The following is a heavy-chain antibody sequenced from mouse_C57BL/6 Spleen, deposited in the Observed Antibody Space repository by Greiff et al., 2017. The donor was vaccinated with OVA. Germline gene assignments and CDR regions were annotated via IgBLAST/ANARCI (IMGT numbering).Heavy chain of an antibody. V-gene: IGHV14-1*01. CDR3: TTEGTTVVGYFDY. CDR2: IDPGDGDT. D-gene: IGHD1-1*01. Sequence: EVKLVESGAELVRPGASVKLSCTASGFNIKDYYMHWVKQRPEQGLEWIGRIDPGDGDTEYAPKFQGKATMTADTSSNTAYLQLSSLTSEDTAVYYCTTEGTTVVGYFDYWGQGTTLTVSS. CDR1: GFNIKDYY. J-gene: IGHJ2*01.